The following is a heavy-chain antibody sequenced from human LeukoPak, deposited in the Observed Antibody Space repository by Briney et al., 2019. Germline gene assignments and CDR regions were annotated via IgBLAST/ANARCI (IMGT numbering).Heavy chain of an antibody. CDR1: GFTFSSYA. D-gene: IGHD4-11*01. CDR2: ISGSGGST. CDR3: AKDKYSNYRPFDY. Sequence: PGRSLRLSCAASGFTFSSYAMSWVRQAPGRGLEWVSAISGSGGSTYYADSVKGRFTISRDNSKSTLYLQMNSLRAEDTAVYYCAKDKYSNYRPFDYWGQGTLVTVSS. J-gene: IGHJ4*02. V-gene: IGHV3-23*01.